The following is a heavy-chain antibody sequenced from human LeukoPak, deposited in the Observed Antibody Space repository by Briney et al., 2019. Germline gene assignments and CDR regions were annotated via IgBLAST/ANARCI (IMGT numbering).Heavy chain of an antibody. CDR2: ISGSGGST. D-gene: IGHD3-9*01. J-gene: IGHJ4*02. V-gene: IGHV3-23*01. Sequence: GGSLRLSCAASGFTFRNYAMSWVRQAPGKGLEWVSAISGSGGSTYYADSVKGRFTISRDNSKNTLYLQMNSLRAEDTAVYYCAKDPLRYFDWLLEGLDYWGQGTLVTVSS. CDR1: GFTFRNYA. CDR3: AKDPLRYFDWLLEGLDY.